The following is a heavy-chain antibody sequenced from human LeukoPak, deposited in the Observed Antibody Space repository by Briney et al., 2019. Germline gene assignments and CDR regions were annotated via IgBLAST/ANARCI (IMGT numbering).Heavy chain of an antibody. CDR3: ARGAHDYGGNSNAFDI. D-gene: IGHD4-23*01. J-gene: IGHJ3*02. CDR1: GYTFTSYY. V-gene: IGHV1-46*01. Sequence: ASVKVSCTASGYTFTSYYMHWVRQAPGQGLEWMGIINPSGGSTSYAQKFQGRVTMTRDTSTSTVYMELSSLRSEDTAVYYCARGAHDYGGNSNAFDIWGQGTMVTVSS. CDR2: INPSGGST.